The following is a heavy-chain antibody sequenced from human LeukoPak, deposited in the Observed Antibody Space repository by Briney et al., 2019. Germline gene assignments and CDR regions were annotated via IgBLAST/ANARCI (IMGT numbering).Heavy chain of an antibody. CDR1: GGSVSSTNW. J-gene: IGHJ5*02. CDR3: ARGYCSSTSCSNWFDP. Sequence: SETLSLTCGVSGGSVSSTNWWTWIRQPPGKGLEWIGEVHLDGRTNFNPSLKSRLTMSVDLSENHVSLKLTSVTAADTAVYYCARGYCSSTSCSNWFDPWGQGTLVTVSS. D-gene: IGHD2-2*01. V-gene: IGHV4-4*02. CDR2: VHLDGRT.